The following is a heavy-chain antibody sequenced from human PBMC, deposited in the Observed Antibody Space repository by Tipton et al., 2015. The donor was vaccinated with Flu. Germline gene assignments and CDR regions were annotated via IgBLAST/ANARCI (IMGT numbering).Heavy chain of an antibody. D-gene: IGHD6-6*01. CDR1: GGSISSGGYY. Sequence: TLSLTCTVSGGSISSGGYYWSWIRQHPGRGLEWIGYIYYSGTTYYNPPLRGRVAILVDTSKNQFSLKLTSVTAADTAIYYCARDRFIAAPAPYGMDVWGQGTTVTVSS. CDR2: IYYSGTT. V-gene: IGHV4-31*03. CDR3: ARDRFIAAPAPYGMDV. J-gene: IGHJ6*02.